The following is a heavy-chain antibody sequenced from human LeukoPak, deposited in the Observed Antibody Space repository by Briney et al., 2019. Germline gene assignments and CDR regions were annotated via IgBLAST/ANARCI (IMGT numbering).Heavy chain of an antibody. Sequence: GGSLRLSCAASGFTLSGYFMSWVRQAPGEGLGWVGRIKPKTDGETTEYAAPVKDRFSISRDDSKSMMYLQMNSLKTEDTAVYYCITPLPYSAQGGQGTLVTVSS. CDR3: ITPLPYSAQ. CDR2: IKPKTDGETT. J-gene: IGHJ4*02. V-gene: IGHV3-15*01. D-gene: IGHD2-21*01. CDR1: GFTLSGYF.